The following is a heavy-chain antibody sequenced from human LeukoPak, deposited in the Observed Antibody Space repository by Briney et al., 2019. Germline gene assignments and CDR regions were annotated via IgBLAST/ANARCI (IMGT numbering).Heavy chain of an antibody. CDR3: VRESYYFDY. J-gene: IGHJ4*02. CDR1: GFTFSTYS. CDR2: ISSSSSHI. V-gene: IGHV3-21*05. Sequence: GGSLRLSCAASGFTFSTYSMNWVRQAPGKGLEWVSYISSSSSHINYADSVQGRFTISRDNAKNSLYLQMNSLRAEDTAVYYCVRESYYFDYWGQGTLVTVSS.